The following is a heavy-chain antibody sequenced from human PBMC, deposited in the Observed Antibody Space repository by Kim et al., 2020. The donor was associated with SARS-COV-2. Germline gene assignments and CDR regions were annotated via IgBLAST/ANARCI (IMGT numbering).Heavy chain of an antibody. Sequence: ASVKVSCKVSGYTLTELSMHWVRQAPGKGLEWMGGFDSEDGETIYAQKFQGRVTITEDTSTDTPYIELSSLRSEETAVHYCATGLFFGIAASDIWGQGPM. J-gene: IGHJ3*02. CDR2: FDSEDGET. V-gene: IGHV1-24*01. D-gene: IGHD6-13*01. CDR3: ATGLFFGIAASDI. CDR1: GYTLTELS.